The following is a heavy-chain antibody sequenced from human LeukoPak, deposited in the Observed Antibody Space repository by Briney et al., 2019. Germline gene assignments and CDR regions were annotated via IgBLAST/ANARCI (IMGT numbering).Heavy chain of an antibody. D-gene: IGHD5-12*01. CDR3: AKGAGNSGLNWFDS. J-gene: IGHJ5*01. CDR2: ISRSGHTT. V-gene: IGHV3-23*01. CDR1: GFSFTTYG. Sequence: GGSPRLSCAASGFSFTTYGLSWVRQAPGKGLEWVSSISRSGHTTYYADSVKGRFTISRDNSKNTVYLQINTLRAEDTAEYYCAKGAGNSGLNWFDSWGQGTLVAVSS.